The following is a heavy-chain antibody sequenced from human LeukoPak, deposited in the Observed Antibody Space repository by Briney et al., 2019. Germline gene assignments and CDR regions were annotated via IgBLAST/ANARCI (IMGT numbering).Heavy chain of an antibody. Sequence: GGSLRLSCAASGFTFSSYSMNWVRQAPGKGLEWVSYISSSSSTIYYADSVKGRFTISRDDSENTLYLQMNSLRAEDTAVYYCAKATGYLLWGQGTLVTVSS. CDR2: ISSSSSTI. V-gene: IGHV3-48*01. CDR3: AKATGYLL. CDR1: GFTFSSYS. D-gene: IGHD1-14*01. J-gene: IGHJ4*02.